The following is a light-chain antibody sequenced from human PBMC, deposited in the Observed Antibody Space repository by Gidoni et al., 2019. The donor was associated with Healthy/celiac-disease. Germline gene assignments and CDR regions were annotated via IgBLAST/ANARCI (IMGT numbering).Light chain of an antibody. V-gene: IGKV1-39*01. CDR1: QSISSY. J-gene: IGKJ1*01. CDR2: AAS. Sequence: DIQMTQSPSSLSASVGDRVTITCRASQSISSYLNWYQQKPGKAPKLLIYAASSLQSGVPSRFSGSGSWTDFTLTISSLQPEDFATYYCQQSYSTPRTFGQETKVEIK. CDR3: QQSYSTPRT.